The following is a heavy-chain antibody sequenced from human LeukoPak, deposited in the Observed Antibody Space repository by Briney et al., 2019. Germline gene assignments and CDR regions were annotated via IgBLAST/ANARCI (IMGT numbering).Heavy chain of an antibody. Sequence: PSETLSLTCTVSGGSISSYYWSWIRQPPGKGLEWIGYIYYSGSTKYNPSLKSRVTISVDTSKNQFSLKLSSVTAADTAVYYCARGYYYDSSGYYFSLFFDYWGQGTLVTVSS. V-gene: IGHV4-59*01. CDR1: GGSISSYY. J-gene: IGHJ4*02. CDR3: ARGYYYDSSGYYFSLFFDY. CDR2: IYYSGST. D-gene: IGHD3-22*01.